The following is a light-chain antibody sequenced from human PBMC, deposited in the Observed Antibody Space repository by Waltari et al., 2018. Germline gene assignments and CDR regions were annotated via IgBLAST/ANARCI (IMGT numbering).Light chain of an antibody. Sequence: DIQMPQSPSSVSASVGDRDTVSCRGSQGISTWLAWYQQKPGKAPKLLIYAASTLQSGVPSRFSGSGFGTDFTLTISGLQPEDFATYFCQQGNSFPPTFGQGTRVEV. CDR3: QQGNSFPPT. CDR2: AAS. J-gene: IGKJ1*01. CDR1: QGISTW. V-gene: IGKV1-12*01.